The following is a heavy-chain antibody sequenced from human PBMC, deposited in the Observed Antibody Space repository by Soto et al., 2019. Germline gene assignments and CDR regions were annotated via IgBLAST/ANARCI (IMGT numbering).Heavy chain of an antibody. CDR1: GFTFSSYV. V-gene: IGHV3-33*01. CDR3: ARAPSMNGDYWGTCWY. D-gene: IGHD4-17*01. J-gene: IGHJ4*02. CDR2: IWSDGSNK. Sequence: QVQLVESGGGVAQPGRSLRLSCAASGFTFSSYVMHWVRQAPGKGLVWVAVIWSDGSNKYYEDSVKGRFTISRDNSKHALYMQMNSLRVEATAVYYCARAPSMNGDYWGTCWYWGQGTMVTVSS.